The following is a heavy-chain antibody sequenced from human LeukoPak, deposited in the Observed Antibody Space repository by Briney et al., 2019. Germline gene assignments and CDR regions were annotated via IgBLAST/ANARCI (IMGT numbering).Heavy chain of an antibody. CDR1: GYTFTSYD. V-gene: IGHV1-8*01. Sequence: ASVKVSCKASGYTFTSYDINWVRQATGQGLEWMGWMNPNSGNTGYAQKFQGRVTMTRSTSISTAYMELSSLRSEDTAVYYCARTLSGWELLGGDAFDIWGQGTMVTVSS. D-gene: IGHD1-26*01. J-gene: IGHJ3*02. CDR3: ARTLSGWELLGGDAFDI. CDR2: MNPNSGNT.